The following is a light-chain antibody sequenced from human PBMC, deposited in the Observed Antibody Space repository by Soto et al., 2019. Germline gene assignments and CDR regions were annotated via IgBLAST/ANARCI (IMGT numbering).Light chain of an antibody. J-gene: IGKJ2*01. CDR2: DAS. CDR3: QQYDELPRT. CDR1: QDISNN. V-gene: IGKV1-33*01. Sequence: DIQMTQSPSSLSASVGDRVTITCQASQDISNNLHGYQVKPGKAPKLLIYDASNWETGVPSRFSGSGSGTDFTFTINSLEPEDVATYYCQQYDELPRTFGQGTKLQVK.